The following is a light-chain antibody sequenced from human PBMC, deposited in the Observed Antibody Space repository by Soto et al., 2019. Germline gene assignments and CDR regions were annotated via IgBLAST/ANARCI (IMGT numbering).Light chain of an antibody. V-gene: IGKV3-11*01. CDR1: QSVSSY. J-gene: IGKJ5*01. Sequence: EIVLTQSPATLSLSPGERATLSCRASQSVSSYLAWYQQKPGQAPRLLIYDASNRATGIPARFRGSGSGTDFPPPHSRLALKVFPVYSCQQRRNCTPTTFAQGTRLEIK. CDR2: DAS. CDR3: QQRRNCTPTT.